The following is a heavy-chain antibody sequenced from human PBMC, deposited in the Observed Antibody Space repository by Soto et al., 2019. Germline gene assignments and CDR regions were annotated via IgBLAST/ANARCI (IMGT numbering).Heavy chain of an antibody. V-gene: IGHV3-7*01. CDR2: IKQDGSEK. CDR1: GFTFSSYW. D-gene: IGHD2-15*01. J-gene: IGHJ3*02. Sequence: GGSLRLSCAASGFTFSSYWKSWGRQAPGEGLEGVANIKQDGSEKYYVDSVKGRFTISRDNAKNSLYLQMNSLRAEDTAVYYCARGLICSGGSCYVAFDIWGQGTMVTVSS. CDR3: ARGLICSGGSCYVAFDI.